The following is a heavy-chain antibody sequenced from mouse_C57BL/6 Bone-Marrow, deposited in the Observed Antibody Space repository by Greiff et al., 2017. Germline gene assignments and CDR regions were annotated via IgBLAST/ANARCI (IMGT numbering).Heavy chain of an antibody. Sequence: QVQLKESGAELAKPGASVKLSCKASGYTFTSYWMHWVKQRPGQGLEWIGYINPSSGYTKYNQKFKDKATLTVDKTSSTAYMQLSSLTYEDSAVDYYARKRDGYYAMDYWGQGTSVTVSS. CDR1: GYTFTSYW. CDR2: INPSSGYT. D-gene: IGHD2-3*01. V-gene: IGHV1-7*01. CDR3: ARKRDGYYAMDY. J-gene: IGHJ4*01.